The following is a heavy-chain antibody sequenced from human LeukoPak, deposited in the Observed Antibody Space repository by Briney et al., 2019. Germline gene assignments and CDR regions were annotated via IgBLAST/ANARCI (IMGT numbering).Heavy chain of an antibody. D-gene: IGHD3-10*01. Sequence: GGSLRLSCAASGFTFSDYYMSWIRQAPGKGLEWVSYISSSGSTIYYADSVKGRFTISRDNAKNSLYLQMNSLRAEDTAVYYCARDRAVLWFGGKTRDHDAFDIWGQGTMVTVSS. CDR2: ISSSGSTI. CDR1: GFTFSDYY. J-gene: IGHJ3*02. V-gene: IGHV3-11*01. CDR3: ARDRAVLWFGGKTRDHDAFDI.